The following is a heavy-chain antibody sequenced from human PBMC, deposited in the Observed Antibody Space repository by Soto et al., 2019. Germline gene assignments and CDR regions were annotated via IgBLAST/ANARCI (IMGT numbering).Heavy chain of an antibody. J-gene: IGHJ5*02. D-gene: IGHD6-19*01. CDR1: GGSISSSNW. CDR3: ARALYSSGWAPKINWFDP. V-gene: IGHV4-4*02. CDR2: INHSGST. Sequence: SETLSLTCAVSGGSISSSNWWSWVRQPPGKGLEWIGEINHSGSTNYNPSLKSRVTISVDTSKNQFSLKLSSVTAADTAVYYCARALYSSGWAPKINWFDPWGQGTLVTVSS.